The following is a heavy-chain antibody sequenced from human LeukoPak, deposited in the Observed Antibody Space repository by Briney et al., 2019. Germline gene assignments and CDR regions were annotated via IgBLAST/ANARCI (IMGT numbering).Heavy chain of an antibody. Sequence: SETLSLTCAVYGGSFSGYYWSWIRQPPGKGLEWIGEINHSGSTNYNPSLKSRVTISVDTSKNQFSLKLSSVTAADTAVYYCARGDSGVYTARYWGQGPLVPVSS. CDR2: INHSGST. CDR1: GGSFSGYY. J-gene: IGHJ4*02. CDR3: ARGDSGVYTARY. V-gene: IGHV4-34*01. D-gene: IGHD3-22*01.